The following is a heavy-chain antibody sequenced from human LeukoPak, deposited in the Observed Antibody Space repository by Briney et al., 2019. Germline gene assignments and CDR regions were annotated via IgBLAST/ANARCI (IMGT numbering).Heavy chain of an antibody. CDR1: GFTFDDYA. D-gene: IGHD3-3*01. CDR2: ISGDGGST. V-gene: IGHV3-43*02. J-gene: IGHJ6*03. CDR3: AKDNYDFWSPRYYYYYMDV. Sequence: GGSLRLSCAASGFTFDDYAMHWVRQAPGKGLEGVSLISGDGGSTYYADSVKGRFTISRDNSKNSLYLQMNSLRTEDTALYYCAKDNYDFWSPRYYYYYMDVWGKGTTVTVSS.